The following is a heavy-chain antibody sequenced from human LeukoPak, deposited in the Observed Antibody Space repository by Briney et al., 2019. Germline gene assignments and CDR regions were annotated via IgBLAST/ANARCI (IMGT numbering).Heavy chain of an antibody. CDR1: GGSFSGYY. CDR2: INHSGST. CDR3: ARRYDRAIWFDP. V-gene: IGHV4-34*01. Sequence: SETLSLTCAVYGGSFSGYYWSWIRQPPGKGLEWIGEINHSGSTNYNPSLKSRVTISVVTSKNQFSLKLSSVTAADTAVYYCARRYDRAIWFDPWGQGTLVTVSS. D-gene: IGHD5-18*01. J-gene: IGHJ5*02.